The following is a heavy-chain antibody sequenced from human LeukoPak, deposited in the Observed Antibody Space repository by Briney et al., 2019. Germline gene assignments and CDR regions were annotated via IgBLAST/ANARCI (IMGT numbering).Heavy chain of an antibody. Sequence: SETLSLTCTVSGGSISSRSHYWGWVRQPPGKGPEWIGSIYYGGSTSYNPSLKTRVTNSIDTSKNQFSLRLSSVPAADTAVYYCARPVPSALRIVVVTSDWYFDLWGRGTLVTVAS. J-gene: IGHJ2*01. CDR3: ARPVPSALRIVVVTSDWYFDL. CDR2: IYYGGST. D-gene: IGHD2-21*02. V-gene: IGHV4-39*01. CDR1: GGSISSRSHY.